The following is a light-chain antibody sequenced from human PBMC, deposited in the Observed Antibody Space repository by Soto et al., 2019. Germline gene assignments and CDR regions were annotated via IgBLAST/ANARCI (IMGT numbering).Light chain of an antibody. V-gene: IGLV2-14*01. J-gene: IGLJ2*01. Sequence: QSALTQPASVSGSPGQSITMSCTGTSSDIGAYKHVSWYQQQPGKAPKLMIYDVSDRPSGVSNRFSGSKSGNTASLTISGLQTDDEADYYCSSYTTSITVVFGGGTKLTV. CDR2: DVS. CDR3: SSYTTSITVV. CDR1: SSDIGAYKH.